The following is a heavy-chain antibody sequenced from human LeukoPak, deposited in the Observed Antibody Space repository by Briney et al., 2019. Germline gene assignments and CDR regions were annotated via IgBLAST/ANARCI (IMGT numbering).Heavy chain of an antibody. CDR3: ARDKFSAYYYDSSGFQPFDY. V-gene: IGHV1-18*01. Sequence: ASVTVSCKASGYTFTSYGISWVRQAPGQGLEWMGWISAYNGNTNYAQKLQGRVTMTTDTSTGTAYMELRSLRSDDTAVYYCARDKFSAYYYDSSGFQPFDYWGQGTLVTVSS. CDR1: GYTFTSYG. D-gene: IGHD3-22*01. CDR2: ISAYNGNT. J-gene: IGHJ4*02.